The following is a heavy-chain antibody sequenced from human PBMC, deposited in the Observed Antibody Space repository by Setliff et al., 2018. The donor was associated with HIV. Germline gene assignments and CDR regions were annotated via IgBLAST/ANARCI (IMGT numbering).Heavy chain of an antibody. CDR3: ARGLPDEVVAATTRFYYYYMDV. Sequence: SMKVSCKASGGTFSRYAISWVRQAPGQGLEWMGGIIPIFGTANYAQKFQGRVTITADESTSTAYMELSSLRSEDTAVYYCARGLPDEVVAATTRFYYYYMDVWGKGTTVTVSS. D-gene: IGHD2-15*01. V-gene: IGHV1-69*13. CDR1: GGTFSRYA. J-gene: IGHJ6*03. CDR2: IIPIFGTA.